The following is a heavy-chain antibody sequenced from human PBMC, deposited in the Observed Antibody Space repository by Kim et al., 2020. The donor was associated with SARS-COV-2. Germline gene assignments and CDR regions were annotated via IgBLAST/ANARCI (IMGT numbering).Heavy chain of an antibody. Sequence: TLSLTCAISGDSVSTNSAAWHWIRQSPSRGLEWLGRTYYRSKWSNDYAVSVKSRITVNPDTSKNQFSLQLNFVTPEDTAVYYCARGSSVLLAFDVWGHGTMVTVSS. CDR1: GDSVSTNSAA. CDR3: ARGSSVLLAFDV. V-gene: IGHV6-1*01. CDR2: TYYRSKWSN. D-gene: IGHD6-19*01. J-gene: IGHJ3*01.